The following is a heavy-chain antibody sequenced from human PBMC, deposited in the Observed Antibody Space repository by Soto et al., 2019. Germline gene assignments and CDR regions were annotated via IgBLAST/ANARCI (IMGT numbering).Heavy chain of an antibody. CDR3: AKRSSSSTFDY. Sequence: GGSLRLSCAASGITVSSTYMSWLRQAPGKRLEWVSVLYGDGGAYYADSVKGRFTISRDNSKNTLHLQMNSLRAEDTAVYYCAKRSSSSTFDYWGQGTLVTVSS. D-gene: IGHD6-6*01. CDR1: GITVSSTY. CDR2: LYGDGGA. V-gene: IGHV3-66*01. J-gene: IGHJ4*02.